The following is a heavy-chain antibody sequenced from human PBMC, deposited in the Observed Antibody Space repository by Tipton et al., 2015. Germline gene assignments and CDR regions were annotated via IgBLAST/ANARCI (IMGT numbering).Heavy chain of an antibody. CDR2: ISHSGNT. D-gene: IGHD2-21*01. CDR1: AYSISSDYY. V-gene: IGHV4-38-2*01. J-gene: IGHJ5*02. Sequence: TLSLTCAVSAYSISSDYYWGWIRQPPGKGLEWIGSISHSGNTYYNPSLKSRVTILVDTTQNQVSLRLTSVTAADTAVYYCASGCINFSCYYWFDPWGPGTLVTASS. CDR3: ASGCINFSCYYWFDP.